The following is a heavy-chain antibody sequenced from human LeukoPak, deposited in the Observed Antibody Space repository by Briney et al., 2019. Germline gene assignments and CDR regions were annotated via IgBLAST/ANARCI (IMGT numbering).Heavy chain of an antibody. CDR3: ARGHFGLDV. CDR1: GFTFGNHY. CDR2: THSGGGDI. V-gene: IGHV3-11*01. Sequence: GGSLRLSCEGSGFTFGNHYMSWIRQASGKGLEWVSYTHSGGGDIYYADSVKGRFTISRDNAKNSLYLQMNSLRAEDTAVYYCARGHFGLDVWGQGTTVTVSS. J-gene: IGHJ6*02.